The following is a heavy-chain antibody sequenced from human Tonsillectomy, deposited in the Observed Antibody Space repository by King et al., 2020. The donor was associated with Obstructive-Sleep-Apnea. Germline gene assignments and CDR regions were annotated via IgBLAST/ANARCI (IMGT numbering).Heavy chain of an antibody. CDR2: ICDYVSHK. CDR1: GFTFSSSG. D-gene: IGHD2-15*01. CDR3: AKDIEGYCSGGRWYSDSGNFDS. J-gene: IGHJ4*02. Sequence: VQLVESGGGVVQPGRSLRLSCAASGFTFSSSGLHWVRQSPCPVLDWLAFICDYVSHKYSADSVKVLFPISRDTSKNTLYLQMNSLRAEDTAVDYGAKDIEGYCSGGRWYSDSGNFDSWGQGTLVTVYS. V-gene: IGHV3-33*06.